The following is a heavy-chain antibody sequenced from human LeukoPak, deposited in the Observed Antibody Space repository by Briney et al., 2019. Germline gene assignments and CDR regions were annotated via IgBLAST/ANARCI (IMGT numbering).Heavy chain of an antibody. CDR3: ARGGVYSYDY. Sequence: GGSLRLSCAASGFTFSAYWMNWVRQGPGKGLEWVSSISSSSSYIYYADSVKGRFTISRDNAKNSLYLQMNSLRAEDTAVYYCARGGVYSYDYWGQGTLVTVSS. CDR2: ISSSSSYI. D-gene: IGHD5-18*01. V-gene: IGHV3-21*01. J-gene: IGHJ4*02. CDR1: GFTFSAYW.